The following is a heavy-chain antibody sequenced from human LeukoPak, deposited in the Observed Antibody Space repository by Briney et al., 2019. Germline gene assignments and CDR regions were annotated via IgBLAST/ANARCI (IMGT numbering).Heavy chain of an antibody. J-gene: IGHJ4*02. CDR1: GFTFDDYG. V-gene: IGHV3-20*01. Sequence: GGSLRLSCAASGFTFDDYGMSWVRQAPGKGLEWVTGSNWNGDSTGYADSVKGRFTISRDNAKNTLYLQMNSLRAEDTALYHCARGPGCGYRLYYFDHWGQGTLVTVSS. CDR3: ARGPGCGYRLYYFDH. CDR2: SNWNGDST. D-gene: IGHD5-12*01.